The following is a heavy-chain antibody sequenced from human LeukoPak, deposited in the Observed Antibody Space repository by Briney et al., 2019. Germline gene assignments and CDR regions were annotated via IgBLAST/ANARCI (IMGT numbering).Heavy chain of an antibody. V-gene: IGHV1-24*01. J-gene: IGHJ5*02. D-gene: IGHD3-10*01. Sequence: ASVKVSCKASGYTFTSYYMHWVRQAPGKGLEWMGGFDPEDGETIYAQKFQGRVTMTEDTSTDTAYMELSSLRSEDTAVYYCARDGLWFGDRRLNWFDPWGQGTLVTVSS. CDR3: ARDGLWFGDRRLNWFDP. CDR1: GYTFTSYY. CDR2: FDPEDGET.